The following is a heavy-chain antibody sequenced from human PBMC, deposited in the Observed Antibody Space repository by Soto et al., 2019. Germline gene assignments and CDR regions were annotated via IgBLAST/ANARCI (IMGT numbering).Heavy chain of an antibody. Sequence: VASVKVSCKASRYLFASHNIHWVRGAPGQGLEWMGEINPRSGNAGYNRKFQGRVTMTSDTSTTTVNLILSSLRSDDTAVYYCARIAGPGLTYFDFWGLGTPVTVSS. CDR1: RYLFASHN. CDR2: INPRSGNA. V-gene: IGHV1-46*01. J-gene: IGHJ4*02. D-gene: IGHD6-13*01. CDR3: ARIAGPGLTYFDF.